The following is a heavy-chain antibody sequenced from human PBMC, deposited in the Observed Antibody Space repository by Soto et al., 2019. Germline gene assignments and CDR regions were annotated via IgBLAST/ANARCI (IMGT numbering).Heavy chain of an antibody. CDR1: GGSISSGGYS. J-gene: IGHJ4*02. V-gene: IGHV4-30-2*01. CDR3: ARERAATISFAY. CDR2: IYHSGST. D-gene: IGHD2-15*01. Sequence: QLQLQESGSGLVKPSQTLSLTCAVSGGSISSGGYSWSWIRQPPGKGLEWIGYIYHSGSTYYNPALKSRVTIPVDRSKDQFSLKLSSVTAADTAVYYCARERAATISFAYWGQGTLVTVSS.